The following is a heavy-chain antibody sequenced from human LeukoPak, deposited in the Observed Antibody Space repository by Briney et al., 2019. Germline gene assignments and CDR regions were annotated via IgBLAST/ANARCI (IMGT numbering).Heavy chain of an antibody. D-gene: IGHD6-13*01. V-gene: IGHV3-53*01. Sequence: GGSLRLSCAASGFTVSDSFMTWVRQAPGKGLEWVSVIYVAGSTYYADSVKGRFTISRDNAKNSLYLQMNSLRAEDTAVYYCARVPPPGIAAAGYFDYWGQGTLVTVSS. CDR1: GFTVSDSF. J-gene: IGHJ4*02. CDR3: ARVPPPGIAAAGYFDY. CDR2: IYVAGST.